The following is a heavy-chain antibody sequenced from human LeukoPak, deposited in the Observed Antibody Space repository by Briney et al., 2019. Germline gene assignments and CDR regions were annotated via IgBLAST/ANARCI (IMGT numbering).Heavy chain of an antibody. CDR3: ARDQTVTTEPLYYYYYMDV. CDR1: GFTFSSYW. V-gene: IGHV3-7*01. Sequence: PGGSLRLSCAASGFTFSSYWMSWVRQAPGKGLEWVANIKQDGSEKYYVDSVKGRFTISRDNAKNSLYLQMNSLRAEDTAVYYCARDQTVTTEPLYYYYYMDVWGKGTTVTVSS. CDR2: IKQDGSEK. J-gene: IGHJ6*03. D-gene: IGHD4-11*01.